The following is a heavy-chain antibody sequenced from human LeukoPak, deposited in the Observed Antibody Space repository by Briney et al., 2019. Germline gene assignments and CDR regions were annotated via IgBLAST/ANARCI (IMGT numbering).Heavy chain of an antibody. V-gene: IGHV3-48*04. J-gene: IGHJ4*02. Sequence: GGSLRLSCAASGFTFSSYSMNWVRQAPGKGLEWVSYISSSSSTIYYADSVKGRFTISRDNAKNSLYLQMNSLRAEDTAVYYCARRPYYDSSGYLNPEYYFDYWGQGTLVTVSS. CDR1: GFTFSSYS. D-gene: IGHD3-22*01. CDR2: ISSSSSTI. CDR3: ARRPYYDSSGYLNPEYYFDY.